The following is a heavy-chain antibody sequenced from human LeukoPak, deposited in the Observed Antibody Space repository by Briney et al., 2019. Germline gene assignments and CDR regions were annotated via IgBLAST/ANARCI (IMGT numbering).Heavy chain of an antibody. Sequence: GESLRLSCAASGFTFSSYAMSWVRQAPGEGLEWVSGISTSGGSTAYADSVKGRFTISRDNPRNTLYMQMNSLRAEDTAVYYCARDYMVRGVIDYWGQGTLVTVSS. CDR2: ISTSGGST. CDR3: ARDYMVRGVIDY. V-gene: IGHV3-23*01. D-gene: IGHD3-10*01. CDR1: GFTFSSYA. J-gene: IGHJ4*02.